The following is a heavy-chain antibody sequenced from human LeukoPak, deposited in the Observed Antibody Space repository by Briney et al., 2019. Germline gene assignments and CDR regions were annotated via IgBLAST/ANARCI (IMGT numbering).Heavy chain of an antibody. CDR2: IYYSGST. CDR1: GGSISSSSYY. Sequence: PSETLSLTCTVSGGSISSSSYYWGWIRQPPGKGLEWIGSIYYSGSTYYNPSLKSRVTISVDTSKNQFSLKLSSVTAADTAVYYCARHNRLNHYDSSGARIDYWGQGTLVTVSS. J-gene: IGHJ4*02. CDR3: ARHNRLNHYDSSGARIDY. D-gene: IGHD3-22*01. V-gene: IGHV4-39*01.